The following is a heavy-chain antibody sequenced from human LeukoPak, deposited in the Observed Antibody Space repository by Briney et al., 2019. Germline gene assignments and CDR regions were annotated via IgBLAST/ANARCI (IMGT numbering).Heavy chain of an antibody. D-gene: IGHD4-17*01. V-gene: IGHV3-48*03. Sequence: GGSLRLSCAASGFTFGSYEMNWVRQAPGKGLEWVSYISSSGSTIYYADSVKGRFTISRDNAKNTLYLQMNSLRAEDTAVYYCAREVSGDPWYNWFDPWGQGTLVTVSS. CDR1: GFTFGSYE. CDR3: AREVSGDPWYNWFDP. J-gene: IGHJ5*02. CDR2: ISSSGSTI.